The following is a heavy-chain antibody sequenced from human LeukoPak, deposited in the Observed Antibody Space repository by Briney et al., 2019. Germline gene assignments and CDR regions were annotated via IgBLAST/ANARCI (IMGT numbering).Heavy chain of an antibody. D-gene: IGHD6-13*01. J-gene: IGHJ4*02. CDR1: EGSITYHY. V-gene: IGHV4-59*04. Sequence: PSETLSLTCSISEGSITYHYWNWIRQPPGKGLEWIGYIYHSGSTYYNPSLKSRVTISVDRSKNQFSLKLSSVTAADTAVYYCAAGGSSSWLDYWGQGTLVTVSS. CDR3: AAGGSSSWLDY. CDR2: IYHSGST.